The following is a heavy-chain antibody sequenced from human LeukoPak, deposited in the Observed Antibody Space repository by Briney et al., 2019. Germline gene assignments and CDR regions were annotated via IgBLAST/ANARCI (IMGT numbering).Heavy chain of an antibody. V-gene: IGHV2-5*02. Sequence: SGPTLVKPTQTLTLTCTYPGFSLSTSGVGVGWIRQTQGKALEWLALIYWDDDKSYSPSLKSRLTITKDTSKSQVVLTMTNMDPVDTATYYCARIWFGELFGGAFDIWGQGTMVTVSS. D-gene: IGHD3-10*01. J-gene: IGHJ3*02. CDR2: IYWDDDK. CDR1: GFSLSTSGVG. CDR3: ARIWFGELFGGAFDI.